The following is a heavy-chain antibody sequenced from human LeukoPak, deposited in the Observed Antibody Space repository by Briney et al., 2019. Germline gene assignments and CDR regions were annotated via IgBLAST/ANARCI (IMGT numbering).Heavy chain of an antibody. CDR2: IYYSGST. V-gene: IGHV4-59*01. Sequence: SETLSLTCTVSGGSISSYYWSWIRQPPGKGLEWIGYIYYSGSTNYNPSLKSRVTISVDTSKNQFSLKLSSVTAADTAVYYCARDSGYGDAFDIWGRGTMVTVSS. J-gene: IGHJ3*02. CDR1: GGSISSYY. CDR3: ARDSGYGDAFDI. D-gene: IGHD5-12*01.